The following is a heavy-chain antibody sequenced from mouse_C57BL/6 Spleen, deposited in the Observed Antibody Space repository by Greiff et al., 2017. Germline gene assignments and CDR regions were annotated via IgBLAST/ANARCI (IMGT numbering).Heavy chain of an antibody. CDR3: ARGRDVDDFDY. Sequence: VQLQESGAELVQPGASVKMSCKASGYTFTSYWITWVKQRPGQGLEWIGDIYPGSGSTNYNEKFKSKATLTVDTSYSTAYMQRSSLTSEDSAVYYCARGRDVDDFDYWGQGTTLTVSS. CDR1: GYTFTSYW. J-gene: IGHJ2*01. V-gene: IGHV1-55*01. CDR2: IYPGSGST.